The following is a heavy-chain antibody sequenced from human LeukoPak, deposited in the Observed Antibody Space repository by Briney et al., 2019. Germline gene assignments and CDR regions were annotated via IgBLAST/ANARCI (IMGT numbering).Heavy chain of an antibody. CDR1: GYTFTSYD. V-gene: IGHV1-8*03. D-gene: IGHD6-19*01. Sequence: ASVKVSCKASGYTFTSYDINWVRQATGQGLEWMGWMNPNSGNTGYAQKFQGGVAITRNTSISTAYMELSSLRSEDTAVYYCARSNRIAVAGTLGYWGQGTLVTVSS. CDR3: ARSNRIAVAGTLGY. CDR2: MNPNSGNT. J-gene: IGHJ4*02.